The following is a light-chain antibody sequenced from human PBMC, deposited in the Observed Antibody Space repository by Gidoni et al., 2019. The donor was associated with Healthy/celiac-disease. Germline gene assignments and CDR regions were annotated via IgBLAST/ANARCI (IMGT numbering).Light chain of an antibody. Sequence: SVLTQPPTVSAAPGQKVTSSSSGSSSNIGNNYVPWYQHLPGTVPELLIYDNNKRPAGIPDRFSGSESGTWATLGITGLQTGDEADYYCGTWDSSLSAGVFGGGTKLTVL. CDR2: DNN. CDR1: SSNIGNNY. CDR3: GTWDSSLSAGV. J-gene: IGLJ2*01. V-gene: IGLV1-51*01.